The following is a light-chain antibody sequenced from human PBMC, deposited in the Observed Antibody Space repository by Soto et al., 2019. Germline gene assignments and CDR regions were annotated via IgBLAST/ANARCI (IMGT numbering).Light chain of an antibody. CDR1: SSDVGSYNL. V-gene: IGLV2-23*02. CDR2: EVS. CDR3: CSYAGSSTYV. J-gene: IGLJ1*01. Sequence: QSALTQPASVSGSPGQSITISCTGTSSDVGSYNLVSWYQQHPGKAPKLMIYEVSKRPSGVSNRFSGSKSGNTASLTISWLQAEDEADYYCCSYAGSSTYVFGTGTKVTGL.